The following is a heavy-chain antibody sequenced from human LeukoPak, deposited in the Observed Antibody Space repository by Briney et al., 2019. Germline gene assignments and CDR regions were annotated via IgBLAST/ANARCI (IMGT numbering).Heavy chain of an antibody. CDR1: GGSLSSSSYY. CDR3: ARHSGAAGILVFGWFDP. CDR2: IYYSGST. Sequence: SETQSLTCTVSGGSLSSSSYYWGWIRQPPGKGLEWIGSIYYSGSTYYNPSLKSRVTISVDTSKNQFSLKLSSVTVADTAVYYCARHSGAAGILVFGWFDPWGQGTLVTVSS. V-gene: IGHV4-39*01. D-gene: IGHD6-13*01. J-gene: IGHJ5*02.